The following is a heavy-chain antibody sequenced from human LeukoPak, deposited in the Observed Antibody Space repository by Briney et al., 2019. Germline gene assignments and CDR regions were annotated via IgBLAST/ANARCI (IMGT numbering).Heavy chain of an antibody. D-gene: IGHD2-8*02. J-gene: IGHJ4*02. V-gene: IGHV1-46*01. CDR3: VREESGGYFVY. Sequence: GASVNIACKSFGFTFTNYLLHWVRQAPEQGLEWVGRIAPRVHTTNCAQKFRGRVPMTRDTSTSTVYMELSSLRSDATAIYYGVREESGGYFVYWGQGTLVTVSS. CDR1: GFTFTNYL. CDR2: IAPRVHTT.